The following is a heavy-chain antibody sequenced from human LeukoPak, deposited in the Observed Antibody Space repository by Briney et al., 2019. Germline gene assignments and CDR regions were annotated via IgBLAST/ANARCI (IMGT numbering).Heavy chain of an antibody. CDR3: AGGMVDI. CDR2: INQGGNAK. Sequence: GGSLRLSCAASGFTFSSYWMSWVRQAPGKGLEWVANINQGGNAKYYVDSVKGRFTISRDSAKNILYLQMNSLRAEDTAVYYCAGGMVDIWGQGTMVTVS. CDR1: GFTFSSYW. D-gene: IGHD2-8*01. J-gene: IGHJ3*02. V-gene: IGHV3-7*04.